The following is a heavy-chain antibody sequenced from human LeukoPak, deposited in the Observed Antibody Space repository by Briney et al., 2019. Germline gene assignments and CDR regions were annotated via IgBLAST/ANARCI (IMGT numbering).Heavy chain of an antibody. CDR1: GYSFTSYW. Sequence: GESLKISCKGSGYSFTSYWIGWVRQMPGKGLEWMGIIYPGDSDTRYSPSFQGQVTISADKSISTAYLQWSSLKASGTAMYYCARSADTAMGPFDYWGQGTLVTVSS. CDR3: ARSADTAMGPFDY. J-gene: IGHJ4*02. D-gene: IGHD5-18*01. CDR2: IYPGDSDT. V-gene: IGHV5-51*01.